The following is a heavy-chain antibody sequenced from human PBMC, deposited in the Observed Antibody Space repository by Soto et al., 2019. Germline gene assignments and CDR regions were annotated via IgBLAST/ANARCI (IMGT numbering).Heavy chain of an antibody. CDR1: GFTFSSYA. V-gene: IGHV3-30-3*01. J-gene: IGHJ6*02. Sequence: GGSLRLSCAASGFTFSSYAMHWVRQAPGKGLEWVAVISYDGSNKYYADSVKGRFTISRDNSKNTLFLQMNSLRAEDTAVYYCARDLGVARGTGSGSYDYYYYYYGMDVWGQGTTVTSP. CDR2: ISYDGSNK. CDR3: ARDLGVARGTGSGSYDYYYYYYGMDV. D-gene: IGHD1-26*01.